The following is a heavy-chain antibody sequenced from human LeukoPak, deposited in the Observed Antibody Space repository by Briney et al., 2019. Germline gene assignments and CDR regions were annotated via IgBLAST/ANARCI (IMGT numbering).Heavy chain of an antibody. CDR3: ARAGQYCGGDCYSFDY. V-gene: IGHV1-46*01. CDR2: INPSGGST. CDR1: GYTFTSYY. Sequence: ASVKVSCKAPGYTFTSYYMHWVRQAPGQGLEWMGIINPSGGSTSYAQKFQGRVTMTRDASTSTVYMELSSLRSEDTAVYYCARAGQYCGGDCYSFDYWGQGTLVTVSS. J-gene: IGHJ4*02. D-gene: IGHD2-21*02.